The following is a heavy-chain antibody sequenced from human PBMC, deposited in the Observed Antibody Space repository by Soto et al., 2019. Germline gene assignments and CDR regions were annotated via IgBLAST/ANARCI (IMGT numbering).Heavy chain of an antibody. J-gene: IGHJ6*02. CDR3: QRADGYYYGMDV. V-gene: IGHV3-30-3*01. CDR2: ISYDGSNK. CDR1: GFTFSSYA. Sequence: GGSLRLSCAASGFTFSSYAMHWVRQAPGKGLEWVAVISYDGSNKYYADSVKGRFTISRDNSKNTLYLQMNSLRAEDTAVYYGQRADGYYYGMDVWGQGTTVTVSS.